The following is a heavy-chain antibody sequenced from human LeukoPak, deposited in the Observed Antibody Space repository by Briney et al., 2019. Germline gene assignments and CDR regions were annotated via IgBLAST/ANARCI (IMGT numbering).Heavy chain of an antibody. D-gene: IGHD3-22*01. CDR2: INHSGST. J-gene: IGHJ4*02. CDR3: ARDLDSSLDY. V-gene: IGHV4-34*01. Sequence: SETLSLTCAVYGGSFSDSYWTWIRQPPGKGLEWIGEINHSGSTNYNPSLKSRVTISVDTSKNQFSLKLSSVTAADTAVYYCARDLDSSLDYWGQGTLVTVSS. CDR1: GGSFSDSY.